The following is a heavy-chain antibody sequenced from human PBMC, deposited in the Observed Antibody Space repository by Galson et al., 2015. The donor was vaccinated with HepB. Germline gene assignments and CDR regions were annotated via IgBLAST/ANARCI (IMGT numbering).Heavy chain of an antibody. CDR3: ARGDTIPPVTTFRAFDI. J-gene: IGHJ3*02. V-gene: IGHV3-74*01. D-gene: IGHD4-17*01. Sequence: SLRLSCAASRFIFSSYWMHWVRQAPGKGLVWVSRINSDGSSTSYADSVKGRFTISRDNAKNTLYLQMNSLRAEDTAVYYCARGDTIPPVTTFRAFDIWGQGTMVTVSS. CDR1: RFIFSSYW. CDR2: INSDGSST.